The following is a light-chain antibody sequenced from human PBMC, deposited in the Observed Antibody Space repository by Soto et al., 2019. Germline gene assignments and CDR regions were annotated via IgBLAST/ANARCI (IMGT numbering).Light chain of an antibody. CDR1: QSVSSN. Sequence: EIVMTQSPATLSVSPGERATLSCRASQSVSSNLAWYQQKPGQAPRLLIHGASTRATGIPARFSGSGSGTDFTLTISSLQSEDFAVYYCQQYNNWPPYTFGQGTKREIK. CDR3: QQYNNWPPYT. J-gene: IGKJ2*01. V-gene: IGKV3-15*01. CDR2: GAS.